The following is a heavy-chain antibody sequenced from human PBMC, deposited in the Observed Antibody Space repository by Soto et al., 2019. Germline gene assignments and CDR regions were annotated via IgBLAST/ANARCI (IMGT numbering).Heavy chain of an antibody. CDR2: IYYCGSA. Sequence: SETLSLACTVPGGSLNSSFWSWIRQPPGEGLERIGHIYYCGSANYSPSLSSRVTISVERLKHKFSLTLSCVSAAANAVYSSARELGGGGNWFNPWSQGTLATVST. J-gene: IGHJ5*02. D-gene: IGHD3-10*01. CDR1: GGSLNSSF. V-gene: IGHV4-59*01. CDR3: ARELGGGGNWFNP.